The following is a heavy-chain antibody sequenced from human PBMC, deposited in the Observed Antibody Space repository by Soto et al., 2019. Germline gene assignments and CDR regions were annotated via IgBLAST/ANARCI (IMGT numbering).Heavy chain of an antibody. V-gene: IGHV5-51*01. Sequence: PGESLKISCKGSGYSFTSYWIGWVRQMPGKGLEWMGIIYPGDSDTRYSPSFQGQVTISADKSICTAYLQWSSLKASDTAMYYCARSSPLRFLEWVGGVDYYGMDVWGQGTTVTVSS. CDR2: IYPGDSDT. D-gene: IGHD3-3*01. J-gene: IGHJ6*02. CDR3: ARSSPLRFLEWVGGVDYYGMDV. CDR1: GYSFTSYW.